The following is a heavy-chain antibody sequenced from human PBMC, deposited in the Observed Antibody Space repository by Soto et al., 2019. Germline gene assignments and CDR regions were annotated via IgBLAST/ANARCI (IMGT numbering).Heavy chain of an antibody. CDR2: INHSGST. V-gene: IGHV4-34*01. D-gene: IGHD3-22*01. CDR3: ARDYYDSSYFDY. CDR1: GGSFGGYD. J-gene: IGHJ4*02. Sequence: PSETLSLTCGVEGGSFGGYDGSWIRQPPGKGLEWIGEINHSGSTNYNPSLKSRVTISVDTSKNQFSLKLSSVTAADTAVYYCARDYYDSSYFDYWGKGTLVPVSS.